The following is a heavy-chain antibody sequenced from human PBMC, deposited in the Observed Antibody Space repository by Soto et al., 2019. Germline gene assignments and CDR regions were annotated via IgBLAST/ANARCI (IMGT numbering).Heavy chain of an antibody. D-gene: IGHD2-15*01. Sequence: SETLSLTCAVSGGSISSYYWSWIRQPPGKGLEWIGSIYYSGSTYYNPSLKSRVTISVDTSKNQFSLKLSSVTAADTAVYYCARHTPAISISDHWGQGTLVTVSS. CDR3: ARHTPAISISDH. V-gene: IGHV4-59*05. CDR2: IYYSGST. J-gene: IGHJ4*02. CDR1: GGSISSYY.